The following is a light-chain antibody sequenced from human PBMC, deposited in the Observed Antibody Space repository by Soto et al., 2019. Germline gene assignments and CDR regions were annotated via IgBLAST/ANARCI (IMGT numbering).Light chain of an antibody. J-gene: IGLJ1*01. CDR2: NNN. V-gene: IGLV1-40*01. CDR3: QSYDSSLSGSYV. Sequence: QSVLTQPPSGSGAPGQRVTISFTWSSSNIGAGYDVHWYQRLPGTAPKVLIYNNNNRPSGVPDRFSGSKSGTSASLAITGLQAEDEADYYCQSYDSSLSGSYVFGTGTKLTVL. CDR1: SSNIGAGYD.